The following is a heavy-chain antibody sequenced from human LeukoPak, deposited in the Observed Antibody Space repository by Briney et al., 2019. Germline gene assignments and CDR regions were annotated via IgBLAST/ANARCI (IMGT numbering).Heavy chain of an antibody. J-gene: IGHJ4*02. CDR1: GFTFSDYY. V-gene: IGHV3-23*01. CDR3: AKDESRTEWELLIDY. Sequence: GGSLRLSCAASGFTFSDYYMSWIHQAPGKGLEWVSAISGSGGSTYYADSVKGRFAISRDNSKNTLYLQMNSLRAEDTAVYYCAKDESRTEWELLIDYWGQGTLVTVSS. CDR2: ISGSGGST. D-gene: IGHD1-26*01.